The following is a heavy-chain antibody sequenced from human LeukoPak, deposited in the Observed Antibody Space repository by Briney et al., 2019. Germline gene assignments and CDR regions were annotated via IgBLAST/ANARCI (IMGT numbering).Heavy chain of an antibody. D-gene: IGHD3-16*02. J-gene: IGHJ4*02. CDR2: IYTSGST. CDR3: AREYDYVWGSYRRFDY. Sequence: SETLSLTCTVSGGSISSYYWSWIRQPAGKGLEWIGRIYTSGSTNYNPSLNSRVTVSVDTSKNQFSLKLSSVTAADTAVYYCAREYDYVWGSYRRFDYWGQGTLVTVSS. CDR1: GGSISSYY. V-gene: IGHV4-4*07.